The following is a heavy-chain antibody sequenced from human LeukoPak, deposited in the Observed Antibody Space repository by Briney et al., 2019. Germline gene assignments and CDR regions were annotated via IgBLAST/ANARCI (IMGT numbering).Heavy chain of an antibody. D-gene: IGHD5-18*01. CDR1: GGSISSGGYY. CDR2: IYHSGST. J-gene: IGHJ4*02. V-gene: IGHV4-30-2*01. CDR3: ARVISSYGIDY. Sequence: PSETLSLTCTVSGGSISSGGYYWSWIRQPPGRGLEWIGYIYHSGSTYYNPSLKSRVTISVDRSKNQFSLKLSSVTAADTAVYYCARVISSYGIDYWGQGTLVTVSS.